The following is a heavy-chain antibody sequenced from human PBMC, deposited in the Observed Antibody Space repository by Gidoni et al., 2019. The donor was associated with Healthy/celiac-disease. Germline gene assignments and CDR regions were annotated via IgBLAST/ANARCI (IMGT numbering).Heavy chain of an antibody. V-gene: IGHV3-23*01. CDR1: GFTFSRYA. J-gene: IGHJ6*02. Sequence: EVQLLESGGGLVQPGGSLRPSCAASGFTFSRYAMSWVRQAQGKGLYLVSAIMCIGVSTYYADSVKGLFTISRDNSKNTLYLQMNSLRAEDTAVYYCAKKYYDILTGLLGWGQVTTVTVSS. CDR3: AKKYYDILTGLLG. D-gene: IGHD3-9*01. CDR2: IMCIGVST.